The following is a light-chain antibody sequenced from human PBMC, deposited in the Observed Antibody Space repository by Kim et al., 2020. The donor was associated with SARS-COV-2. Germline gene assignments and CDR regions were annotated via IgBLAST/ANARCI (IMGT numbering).Light chain of an antibody. CDR2: DAS. V-gene: IGKV3-11*01. CDR3: QQRSNWPPT. Sequence: LSPGERATLSCRASQSVRSYLAWYQHKPGQAPRLLIYDASNRATGIPARFSGGGSGKDFTLTISSLEAEDFAVYYCQQRSNWPPTFGQGTKVDIK. CDR1: QSVRSY. J-gene: IGKJ1*01.